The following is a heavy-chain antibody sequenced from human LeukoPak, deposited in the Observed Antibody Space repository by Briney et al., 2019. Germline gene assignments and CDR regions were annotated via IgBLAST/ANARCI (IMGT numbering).Heavy chain of an antibody. D-gene: IGHD2-15*01. CDR2: ITGSGVTT. CDR1: GFTVSSNY. Sequence: GGSLRLSCAASGFTVSSNYMSWVRQAPGKGLEWVSAITGSGVTTYYADSVKGRFIISRDNSKNTLYLQMNSLKTEDTAMYYCIRVKGLVVYNWLDPWGQGKLVTVSS. J-gene: IGHJ5*02. CDR3: IRVKGLVVYNWLDP. V-gene: IGHV3-23*01.